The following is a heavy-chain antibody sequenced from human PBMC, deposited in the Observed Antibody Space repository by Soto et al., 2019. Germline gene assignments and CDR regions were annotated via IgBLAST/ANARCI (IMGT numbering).Heavy chain of an antibody. V-gene: IGHV1-46*01. CDR2: FNPSGGAT. J-gene: IGHJ5*02. CDR3: ARGGTTMVTPPFDP. D-gene: IGHD5-18*01. Sequence: ASVKVSCKASGYTFTSYYMHWVRQAPGQGLEWVVIFNPSGGATTYAQKFQGRVTMTRDTSTSTVYMELSSLRSEDTAVYYCARGGTTMVTPPFDPWGQGTLVTVSS. CDR1: GYTFTSYY.